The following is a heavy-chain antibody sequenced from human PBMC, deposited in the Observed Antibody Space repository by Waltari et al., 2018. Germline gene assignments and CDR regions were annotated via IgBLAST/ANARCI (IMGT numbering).Heavy chain of an antibody. D-gene: IGHD6-13*01. CDR3: TGGAVTGTDF. CDR1: GFTFSGST. V-gene: IGHV3-73*01. J-gene: IGHJ4*02. CDR2: IRSKPNNYAT. Sequence: EVQVAESGGGLVQPGGSLKLSCATSGFTFSGSTIHWVRQTSGKRLEWIGRIRSKPNNYATRYTASVEGRFTISRDDSENTAYLQMSSLMTEDTAVYYCTGGAVTGTDFWGQGTLVTVSS.